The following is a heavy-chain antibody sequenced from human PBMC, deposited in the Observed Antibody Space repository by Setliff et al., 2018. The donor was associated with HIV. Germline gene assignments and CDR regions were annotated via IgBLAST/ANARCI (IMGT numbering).Heavy chain of an antibody. D-gene: IGHD4-4*01. V-gene: IGHV4-31*03. J-gene: IGHJ5*02. CDR3: ARDLTSNSNCFEP. CDR1: GGSPISGGYY. CDR2: VYYTGKT. Sequence: KTSETLSLTCSVSGGSPISGGYYWSWIRQHPGKGLEWIGYVYYTGKTYYNPSLESRISMSVDTSKNQFSLKLTSVTAADTAIYYCARDLTSNSNCFEPWGQGTQVTVSS.